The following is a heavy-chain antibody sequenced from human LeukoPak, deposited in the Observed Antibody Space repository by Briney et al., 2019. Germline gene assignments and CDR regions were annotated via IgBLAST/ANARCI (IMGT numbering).Heavy chain of an antibody. CDR1: GYTFTSQG. D-gene: IGHD3-3*01. CDR2: INAYNVKT. V-gene: IGHV1-18*01. CDR3: ASRSGSTPYYFDY. Sequence: EAAVKVSCKASGYTFTSQGISWMRQAPGQGLEWMGWINAYNVKTSYAQKLQNRITMTTDTSTSTAYMELRSLRSDDTAVYYCASRSGSTPYYFDYWGQGTLVTVRS. J-gene: IGHJ4*02.